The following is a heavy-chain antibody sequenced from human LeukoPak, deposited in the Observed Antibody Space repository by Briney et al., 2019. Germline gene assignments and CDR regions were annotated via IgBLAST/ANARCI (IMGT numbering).Heavy chain of an antibody. CDR1: GGSFSGYY. CDR3: ARNSQSSSWHDWVPYYCYGMDV. J-gene: IGHJ6*02. Sequence: SETLSLTCAVYGGSFSGYYWSWIRQPPGKGLEWIGEINHSGSTNYNPSLKSRVTISVDTSKNQFSLKLSSVTAADTAVYYCARNSQSSSWHDWVPYYCYGMDVWGQGTTVTVSS. CDR2: INHSGST. V-gene: IGHV4-34*01. D-gene: IGHD6-13*01.